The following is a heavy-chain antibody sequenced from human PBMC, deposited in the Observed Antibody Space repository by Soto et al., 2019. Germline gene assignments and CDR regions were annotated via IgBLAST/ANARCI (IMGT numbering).Heavy chain of an antibody. CDR1: GGPISSSNW. CDR3: ASQGGWYIDY. V-gene: IGHV4-4*02. D-gene: IGHD6-19*01. CDR2: IYRSGTT. Sequence: PSETLSLTCAVSGGPISSSNWWSWVRQPPGKGLEWIGEIYRSGTTNYNPSLKSRVTISIDKSKNQFSLKLNSVTAADTAVYYCASQGGWYIDYWGQGILVTVSS. J-gene: IGHJ4*02.